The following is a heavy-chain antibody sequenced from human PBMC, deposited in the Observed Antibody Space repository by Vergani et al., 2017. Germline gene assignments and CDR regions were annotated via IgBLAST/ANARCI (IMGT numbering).Heavy chain of an antibody. Sequence: EVQLLESGGNLIQPGGSLRLSCGASGFTFSTYGMTWVRQAPGKGLEWVSAVTGSGDTTYYADSVKGRFTISRDNSKNMLYLQMNSLRAEDTAVYYCARLSYDTTPYLQGGYDCWGQGTLVSVSS. V-gene: IGHV3-23*01. CDR3: ARLSYDTTPYLQGGYDC. CDR2: VTGSGDTT. CDR1: GFTFSTYG. J-gene: IGHJ4*02. D-gene: IGHD3-22*01.